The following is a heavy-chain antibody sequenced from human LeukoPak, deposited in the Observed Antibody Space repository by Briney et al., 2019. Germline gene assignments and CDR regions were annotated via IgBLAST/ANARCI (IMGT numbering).Heavy chain of an antibody. V-gene: IGHV1-2*02. CDR3: ASDLRTNKNNYYYMDV. CDR1: GYTFTGYY. CDR2: INPNSGGT. Sequence: ASVKVSCKASGYTFTGYYMHWVRQAPGQGLEWMGWINPNSGGTNYAQKFQGRVTMTRDTSISTAYMELSRLRSDDTAVYYCASDLRTNKNNYYYMDVWGKGTTVTVSS. J-gene: IGHJ6*03. D-gene: IGHD1/OR15-1a*01.